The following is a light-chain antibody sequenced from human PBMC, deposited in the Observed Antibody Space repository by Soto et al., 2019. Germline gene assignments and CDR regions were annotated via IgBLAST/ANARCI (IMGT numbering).Light chain of an antibody. V-gene: IGKV1-39*01. CDR2: AAS. Sequence: DIQMTQSPSSLSASVGYRVTITCRASQTIIDYLNWYQHKPGKAPTLLISAASSLQSGVPARFSGSGSGTEFTLTISSLQSEDFAVYYCQQYNNWPPWTFGQGTKVDIK. CDR3: QQYNNWPPWT. CDR1: QTIIDY. J-gene: IGKJ1*01.